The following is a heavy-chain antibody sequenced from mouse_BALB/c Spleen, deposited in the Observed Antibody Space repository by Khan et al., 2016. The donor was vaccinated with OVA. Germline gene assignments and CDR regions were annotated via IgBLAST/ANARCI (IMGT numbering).Heavy chain of an antibody. CDR3: ARQPYYHYNIMDY. V-gene: IGHV2-6-1*01. D-gene: IGHD2-10*01. Sequence: QVQLKQSGPGLVAPSQSLSITCTISGFSLTNYGVHCVRQPPGKGLEWLVVIWSDGSTTYNSALKSRLTISKDNSKRQVFLKMNSLQTDDTGMYFCARQPYYHYNIMDYWGQGTSVTVSS. CDR2: IWSDGST. CDR1: GFSLTNYG. J-gene: IGHJ4*01.